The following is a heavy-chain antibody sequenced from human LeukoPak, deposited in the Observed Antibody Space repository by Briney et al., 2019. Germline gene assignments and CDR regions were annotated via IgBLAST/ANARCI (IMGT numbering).Heavy chain of an antibody. V-gene: IGHV5-51*01. CDR1: GYSFTSYW. J-gene: IGHJ6*03. Sequence: GESLKISCKGSGYSFTSYWIGWVRQLPGKGLEWMGIIYPGDSDTRDSPSFQGQVTISADKSISTAYLQWSSLKASDTATYYCARHVVRVAAHYYYYMDVWSKGTTVTVSS. D-gene: IGHD2-15*01. CDR3: ARHVVRVAAHYYYYMDV. CDR2: IYPGDSDT.